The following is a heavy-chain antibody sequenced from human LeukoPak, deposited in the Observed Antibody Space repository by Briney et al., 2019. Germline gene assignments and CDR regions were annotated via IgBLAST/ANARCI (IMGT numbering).Heavy chain of an antibody. D-gene: IGHD2-15*01. CDR3: ARDGGRRDDY. CDR2: IKEDGSGE. J-gene: IGHJ4*02. CDR1: GFTFSTYW. V-gene: IGHV3-7*05. Sequence: GGSLRLSCAASGFTFSTYWMHWVRQAPGKGLEWVANIKEDGSGEYYMDSVKGRFTISRENAKNSLYLQMNSLRAEDTAVYYCARDGGRRDDYWGQGTLVTVSS.